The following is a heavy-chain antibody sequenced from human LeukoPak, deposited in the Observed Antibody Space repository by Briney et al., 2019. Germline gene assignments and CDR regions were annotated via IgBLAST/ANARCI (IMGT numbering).Heavy chain of an antibody. J-gene: IGHJ3*02. CDR2: INPSGGST. CDR1: VYTFTSYY. V-gene: IGHV1-46*01. Sequence: ASLKVSCEAPVYTFTSYYMRWVRQTPGQGLERMGIINPSGGSTSYAQKCQSRVTMTSDMSTSTVYMELSSLRSENTAVYYCARSLTKGAFDIWGQGTMVTVSS. CDR3: ARSLTKGAFDI. D-gene: IGHD1-14*01.